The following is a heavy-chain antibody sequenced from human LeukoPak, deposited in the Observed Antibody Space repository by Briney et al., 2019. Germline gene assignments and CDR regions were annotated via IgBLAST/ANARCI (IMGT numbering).Heavy chain of an antibody. D-gene: IGHD1-26*01. CDR1: GGSISSYY. CDR3: ARHADSGSYDY. CDR2: IYYSGST. Sequence: TSETLSLTCTVSGGSISSYYWSWIRQPPGKGLEWIGYIYYSGSTNYNPSLKSRVAISVDTSKNQFSLKLSSVTAADTAVYYCARHADSGSYDYWGQGTLVTVSS. J-gene: IGHJ4*02. V-gene: IGHV4-59*08.